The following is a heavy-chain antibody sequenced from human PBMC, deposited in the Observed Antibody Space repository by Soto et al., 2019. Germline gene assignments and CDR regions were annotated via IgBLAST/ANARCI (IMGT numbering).Heavy chain of an antibody. D-gene: IGHD3-22*01. CDR2: IYYSGST. Sequence: SETLSLTCTVSRGSMSSSSYYWGWIRQPPGKGLVWIGSIYYSGSTYYNSSLKSRVTISVDTSKNQFFLKLSSVTAADTAVYYCATGPYYYDSSGYALFDYWGQGTLVTVSS. CDR1: RGSMSSSSYY. J-gene: IGHJ4*02. V-gene: IGHV4-39*01. CDR3: ATGPYYYDSSGYALFDY.